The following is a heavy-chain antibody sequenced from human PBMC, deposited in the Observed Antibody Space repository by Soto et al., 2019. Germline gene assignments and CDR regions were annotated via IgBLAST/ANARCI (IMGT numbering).Heavy chain of an antibody. D-gene: IGHD2-15*01. CDR1: GSGFISSG. J-gene: IGHJ6*02. CDR3: SADRPDIGVGWWV. V-gene: IGHV1-58*02. CDR2: IVVGSGQT. Sequence: VASVKVSCKASGSGFISSGIQWVRQAHGQRLEWIGWIVVGSGQTNYAQNFQERAAITRDTSTGTAYIELTSLSPEDTAVYYCSADRPDIGVGWWVWGQGTTVTVSS.